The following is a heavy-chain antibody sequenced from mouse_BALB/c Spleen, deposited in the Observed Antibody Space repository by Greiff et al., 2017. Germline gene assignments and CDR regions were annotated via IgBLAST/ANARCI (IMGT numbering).Heavy chain of an antibody. Sequence: EVQVVESGGGLVKPGGSLKLSCAASGFTFSSYAMSWVRQSPEKRLEWVAEISSGGSYTYYPDTVTGRFTISRDNAKNTLYLEMSSLRSEDTAMYYCARDRDGYYGFAYWGQGTLVTVSA. V-gene: IGHV5-9-4*01. D-gene: IGHD2-3*01. CDR1: GFTFSSYA. CDR2: ISSGGSYT. J-gene: IGHJ3*01. CDR3: ARDRDGYYGFAY.